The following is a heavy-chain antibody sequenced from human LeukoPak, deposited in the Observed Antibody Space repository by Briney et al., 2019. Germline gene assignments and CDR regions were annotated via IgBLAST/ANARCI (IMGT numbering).Heavy chain of an antibody. J-gene: IGHJ4*02. Sequence: PGGSLRLSCAASGSTFSTSWMSWVRQVPGKGLEWVANIKKDGSETYYVDSVKGRFTISRDNAKNSLYLQMNSLRAEDTAMYYCARGRYSGTTYYFDYWGQGTLVIVSS. CDR1: GSTFSTSW. V-gene: IGHV3-7*03. CDR3: ARGRYSGTTYYFDY. CDR2: IKKDGSET. D-gene: IGHD5-12*01.